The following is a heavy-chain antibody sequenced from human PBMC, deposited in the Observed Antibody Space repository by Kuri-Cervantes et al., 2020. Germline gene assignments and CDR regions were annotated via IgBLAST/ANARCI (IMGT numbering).Heavy chain of an antibody. Sequence: ASVKVSCKASGYSFSSNDINWVRQAPGQGLEWMGWINTNTGNPTYAQGFTGRFVFSLDTSVSTAYLQISSLKAEDTAVYYCARDLVPAAHYYYYYGMDVWGQGTTVTVSS. CDR2: INTNTGNP. J-gene: IGHJ6*02. V-gene: IGHV7-4-1*02. CDR3: ARDLVPAAHYYYYYGMDV. CDR1: GYSFSSND. D-gene: IGHD2-2*01.